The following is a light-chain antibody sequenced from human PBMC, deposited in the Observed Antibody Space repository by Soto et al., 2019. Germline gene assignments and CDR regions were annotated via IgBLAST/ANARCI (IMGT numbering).Light chain of an antibody. Sequence: QLVLTQSPSASASLGASVKRTCTLSSGRSSYAIAWHQKQPGKGPRYLMDLNNDGSHTKGDGIPDRFPGSSSGADRFLIISSLQSEDEADYYCQTWGTGFQFFGGGTKVTVL. CDR2: LNNDGSH. CDR3: QTWGTGFQF. CDR1: SGRSSYA. V-gene: IGLV4-69*01. J-gene: IGLJ2*01.